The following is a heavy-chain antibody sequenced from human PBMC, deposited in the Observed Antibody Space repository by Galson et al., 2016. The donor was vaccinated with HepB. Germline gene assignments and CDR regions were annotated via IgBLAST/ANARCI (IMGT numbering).Heavy chain of an antibody. J-gene: IGHJ4*02. CDR2: THSSGTN. CDR1: GASITTYY. V-gene: IGHV4-4*07. D-gene: IGHD2/OR15-2a*01. Sequence: SETLSLTCTVSGASITTYYWSWIRQSAGKGLEWIARTHSSGTNNYNPSLKGRVTMSMDTSKNQFSLNVTSLTAADTAVYFCARQGWTTFDYCGQGTLVSVSS. CDR3: ARQGWTTFDY.